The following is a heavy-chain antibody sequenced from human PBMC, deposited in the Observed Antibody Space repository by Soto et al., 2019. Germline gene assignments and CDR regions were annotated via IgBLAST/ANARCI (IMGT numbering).Heavy chain of an antibody. V-gene: IGHV1-8*01. CDR3: ARGIKGLPPSAFDI. Sequence: ASVKVSCKASGYTFSNYDINWVRQATGQGLEWMGWLNPNTDKTGSAQKFQGRVTMTRNTSISTAYLELSGLRSDDTAVYYCARGIKGLPPSAFDIWGQGTRVTVS. CDR2: LNPNTDKT. D-gene: IGHD5-12*01. J-gene: IGHJ3*02. CDR1: GYTFSNYD.